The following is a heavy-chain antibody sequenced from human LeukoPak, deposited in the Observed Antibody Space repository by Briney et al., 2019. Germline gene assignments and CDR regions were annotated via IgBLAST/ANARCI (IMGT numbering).Heavy chain of an antibody. D-gene: IGHD2-2*01. CDR1: GFTFSSYG. Sequence: PGGSLRLSCAASGFTFSSYGMHWVRQAPGKGLERVAVISYDGSNKYYADSVKGRFTISRDNSKNTLYLQMNSLRAEDTAVYYCAKEPTSLYCSSTSCWDYYYGMDVWGQGTTVTVSS. CDR2: ISYDGSNK. CDR3: AKEPTSLYCSSTSCWDYYYGMDV. J-gene: IGHJ6*02. V-gene: IGHV3-30*18.